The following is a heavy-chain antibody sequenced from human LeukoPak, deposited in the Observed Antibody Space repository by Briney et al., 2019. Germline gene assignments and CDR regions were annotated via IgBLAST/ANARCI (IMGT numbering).Heavy chain of an antibody. D-gene: IGHD1-26*01. J-gene: IGHJ4*02. CDR3: ARDFTGGNYFNDY. V-gene: IGHV1-18*04. CDR1: GYTFSSYG. Sequence: RASVKVSCKASGYTFSSYGISWVRQAPGLGLEWMGWISTYNGNTNYAQNLQGRVTMTTDTSTSTAYMELSSLRSDDTAVYYCARDFTGGNYFNDYWGQGTLVTVSS. CDR2: ISTYNGNT.